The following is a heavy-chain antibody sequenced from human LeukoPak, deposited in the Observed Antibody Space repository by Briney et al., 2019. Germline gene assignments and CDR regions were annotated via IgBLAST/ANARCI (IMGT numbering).Heavy chain of an antibody. J-gene: IGHJ3*02. CDR2: ISYDGGNK. CDR3: ARKDSRGNDFDI. Sequence: HPGRSLRLSCAASGFTFSSYAMHWVRQAPGKGLEWVAVISYDGGNKYYADSVKGRFTISRDNSKNTLYLQMNSLRAEDTAVYYCARKDSRGNDFDIWGQGTMATVSS. D-gene: IGHD6-25*01. CDR1: GFTFSSYA. V-gene: IGHV3-30*04.